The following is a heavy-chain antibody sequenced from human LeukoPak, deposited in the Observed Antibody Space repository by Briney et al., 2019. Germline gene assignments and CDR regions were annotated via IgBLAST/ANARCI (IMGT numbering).Heavy chain of an antibody. D-gene: IGHD3-22*01. CDR1: GGSISSYY. J-gene: IGHJ3*02. Sequence: SETLSLTCTVSGGSISSYYWSWIRQPPGKGLEWIGYIYYSGSTNYNPSLKSRVTISVDTSKNQFSLKLSSVTAADTAVYYCARLGSTDRPGEDYYDPKDAFDIWGQGTMVTVSS. CDR3: ARLGSTDRPGEDYYDPKDAFDI. V-gene: IGHV4-59*01. CDR2: IYYSGST.